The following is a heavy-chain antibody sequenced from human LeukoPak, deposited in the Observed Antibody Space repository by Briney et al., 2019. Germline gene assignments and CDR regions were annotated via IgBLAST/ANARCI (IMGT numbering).Heavy chain of an antibody. CDR2: TYYRSKWYN. D-gene: IGHD6-19*01. J-gene: IGHJ6*03. Sequence: SQTLSLTCAISGDSVSSNSAAWNWIRQSPSRGLEWLGRTYYRSKWYNDYAVSVKSRITINPDTSKNQFSLQLNSVTPEDTAVYYCARDRVIAVADTYYYYYYYMDVWGKGTTVTVSS. V-gene: IGHV6-1*01. CDR1: GDSVSSNSAA. CDR3: ARDRVIAVADTYYYYYYYMDV.